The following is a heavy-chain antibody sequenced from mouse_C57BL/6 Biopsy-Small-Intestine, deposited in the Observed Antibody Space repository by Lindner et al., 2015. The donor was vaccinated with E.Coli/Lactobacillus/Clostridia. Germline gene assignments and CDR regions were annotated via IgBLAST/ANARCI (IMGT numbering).Heavy chain of an antibody. CDR1: GYRFTSYV. J-gene: IGHJ3*02. V-gene: IGHV1-14*01. Sequence: VQLQESGPELVKPGASVKMSCKASGYRFTSYVMHWVKQKPGQGLEWIGYINPYNDGTRYNETFKGKVTLTSDKSSSTAYMELSSLTSEDSAVYYCARTPPDWFGYWGQGTLVIVSA. CDR2: INPYNDGT. CDR3: ARTPPDWFGY.